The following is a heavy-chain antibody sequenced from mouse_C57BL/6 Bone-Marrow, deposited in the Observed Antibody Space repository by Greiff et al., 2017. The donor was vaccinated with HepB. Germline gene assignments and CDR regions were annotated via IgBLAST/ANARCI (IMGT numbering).Heavy chain of an antibody. CDR3: ARDIWLLRGDAMDY. V-gene: IGHV5-4*01. J-gene: IGHJ4*01. D-gene: IGHD2-3*01. Sequence: EVKVVESGGGLVKPGGSLKLSCAASGFTFSSYAMSWVRQTPEKRLEWVATISDGGSYTYYPDNVKGRFTISRDNAKNNLYLQMSHLKSEDTAMYYCARDIWLLRGDAMDYWGQGTSVTVSS. CDR2: ISDGGSYT. CDR1: GFTFSSYA.